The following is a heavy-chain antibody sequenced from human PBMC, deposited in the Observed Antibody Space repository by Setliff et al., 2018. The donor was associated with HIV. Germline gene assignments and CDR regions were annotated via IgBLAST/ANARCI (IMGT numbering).Heavy chain of an antibody. CDR1: DGSISSTNHY. D-gene: IGHD3-3*01. CDR2: VHYSGST. CDR3: ARHSDFWSEDAFDI. V-gene: IGHV4-39*01. J-gene: IGHJ3*02. Sequence: SETLSLTCTVSDGSISSTNHYWGWIRQSPGKRLEWIGTVHYSGSTYYNPSLKSRVTILVDPSNNQFSLRLSSVTAADTAVYYCARHSDFWSEDAFDIWAQGTVVTVSS.